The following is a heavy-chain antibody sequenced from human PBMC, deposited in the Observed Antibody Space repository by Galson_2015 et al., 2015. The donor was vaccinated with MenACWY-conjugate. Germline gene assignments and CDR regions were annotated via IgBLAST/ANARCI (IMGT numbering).Heavy chain of an antibody. CDR2: ISSWSGHT. CDR3: VASGWSILAGRPSFLDV. Sequence: SLRISCAGAGFSFRNYGINWGRQAPGKGLEWISTISSWSGHTYCRVSVEGRFNISRDNAKNLVFLQMSNLRVEDTAVYYCVASGWSILAGRPSFLDVWGKGTTVIVSS. J-gene: IGHJ6*04. V-gene: IGHV3-21*06. CDR1: GFSFRNYG. D-gene: IGHD6-19*01.